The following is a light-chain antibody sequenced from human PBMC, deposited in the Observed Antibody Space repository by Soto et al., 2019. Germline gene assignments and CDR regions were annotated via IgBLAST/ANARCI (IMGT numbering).Light chain of an antibody. CDR3: AAWDDSLNGPV. CDR2: NND. CDR1: TSNIGDNT. Sequence: QSVLTQPPSASETPGQRVAISCSGSTSNIGDNTVHWYQQLPGTAPKLLIYNNDRRPSGVPDRFSGSKSGTSASLAISGLQSEDEPDYYCAAWDDSLNGPVFGGGTKLTVL. J-gene: IGLJ3*02. V-gene: IGLV1-44*01.